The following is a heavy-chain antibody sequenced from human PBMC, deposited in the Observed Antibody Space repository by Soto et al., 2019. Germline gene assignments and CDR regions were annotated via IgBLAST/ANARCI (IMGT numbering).Heavy chain of an antibody. J-gene: IGHJ4*02. Sequence: WSWIRQPPGKGLEWIGYVYHTGRTSYNPSLKSRVSISMDTSKNQFSMNLDSVTAADTAVYFCARDFAYFDSWGKGTLVTVYS. D-gene: IGHD3-3*01. V-gene: IGHV4-59*01. CDR3: ARDFAYFDS. CDR2: VYHTGRT.